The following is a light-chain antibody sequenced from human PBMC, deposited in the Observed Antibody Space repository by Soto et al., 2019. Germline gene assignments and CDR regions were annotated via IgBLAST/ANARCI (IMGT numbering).Light chain of an antibody. CDR3: QQYHTTPNT. V-gene: IGKV4-1*01. CDR2: WAS. CDR1: QNLLFTSNNKKS. Sequence: DVVMTQSPATLAVSLGERAAINCKSSQNLLFTSNNKKSLAWYQQKPGQPPKLLIYWASTRESGAPDRFSGSGSGRDFTLTISSLQAEDVAVYYCQQYHTTPNTFGQGTKLEIK. J-gene: IGKJ2*01.